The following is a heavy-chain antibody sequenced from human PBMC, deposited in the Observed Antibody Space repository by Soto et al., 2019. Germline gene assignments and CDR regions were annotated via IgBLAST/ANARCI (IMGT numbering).Heavy chain of an antibody. CDR3: ARGSRDSSPGSPIFDL. D-gene: IGHD3-10*01. V-gene: IGHV3-23*01. CDR1: GITFRSRS. Sequence: GGSLRLSCVACGITFRSRSISWVRQAPWEGLEWVSTTTDTDVDRKYADSVRGRFTISRDNSKNTLYLQMSSLRAEDSAVYFCARGSRDSSPGSPIFDLGGGGTRVNVS. J-gene: IGHJ4*03. CDR2: TTDTDVDR.